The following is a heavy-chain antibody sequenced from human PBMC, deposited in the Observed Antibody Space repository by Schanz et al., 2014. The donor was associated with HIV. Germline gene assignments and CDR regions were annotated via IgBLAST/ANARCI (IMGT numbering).Heavy chain of an antibody. CDR1: GYTFTSYY. V-gene: IGHV1-46*01. J-gene: IGHJ4*02. CDR2: INPSGAST. CDR3: ARGPPRSYYYDSSGYHDY. D-gene: IGHD3-22*01. Sequence: QVQLVQSGAEAKKPGASAKVSCKASGYTFTSYYMHWVRQAPGQGLEWMGIINPSGASTSYAQKFQGRVTMTRDTATSTVYMELSSLRYEDTAVYYCARGPPRSYYYDSSGYHDYWGQGTLVTVSS.